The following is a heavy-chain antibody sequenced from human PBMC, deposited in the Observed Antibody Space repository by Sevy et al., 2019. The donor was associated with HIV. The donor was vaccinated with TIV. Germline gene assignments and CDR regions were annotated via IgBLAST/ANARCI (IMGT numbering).Heavy chain of an antibody. CDR2: ITGSGGST. Sequence: GGSLRLSCVASGFTFSDCALSWVRQAPGKGLEWVSAITGSGGSTYYGDSVKGRFTMSRDNSKNTLYLQMNSLRVDDTALYYCAKYQRDLFGPFDTWGQGTMVTVSS. D-gene: IGHD2-2*01. V-gene: IGHV3-23*01. CDR1: GFTFSDCA. J-gene: IGHJ3*02. CDR3: AKYQRDLFGPFDT.